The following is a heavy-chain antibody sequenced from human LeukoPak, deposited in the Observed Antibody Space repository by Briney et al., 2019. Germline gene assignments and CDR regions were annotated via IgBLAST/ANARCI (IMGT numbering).Heavy chain of an antibody. J-gene: IGHJ4*02. Sequence: SETLSLTCAVYGGSFSGYYWSWIRQPPGKGLEWIGYIYYSGSTNYNPSLKSRVTISVDTSKNQFSLKLSSVTAADTAVYYCARVKNYDFWSGYFSYWGQGTLVTVSS. CDR1: GGSFSGYY. V-gene: IGHV4-34*11. D-gene: IGHD3-3*01. CDR3: ARVKNYDFWSGYFSY. CDR2: IYYSGST.